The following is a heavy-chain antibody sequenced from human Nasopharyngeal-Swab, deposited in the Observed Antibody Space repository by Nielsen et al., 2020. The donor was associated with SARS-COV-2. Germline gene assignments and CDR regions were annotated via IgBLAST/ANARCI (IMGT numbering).Heavy chain of an antibody. J-gene: IGHJ4*02. CDR2: IDNDGSST. CDR1: GFTFTDYW. V-gene: IGHV3-74*03. CDR3: ARESYSWSWYGPDY. D-gene: IGHD1-26*01. Sequence: GGSLRLFCTVSGFTFTDYWMHWLRQSTGKGPVWLSRIDNDGSSTTYADSVRGRFTISRDNARNTLFLQLHSLRAEDTAVYYCARESYSWSWYGPDYWGQGTQVTVSS.